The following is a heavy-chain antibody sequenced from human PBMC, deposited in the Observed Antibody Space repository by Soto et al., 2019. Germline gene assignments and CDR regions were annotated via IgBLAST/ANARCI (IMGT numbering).Heavy chain of an antibody. CDR2: IYPGDSNT. Sequence: LGESLKISCKGSGHSFTSYWIAWVRQMPGKGLEWMGIIYPGDSNTRYSPSFQGQVTISVDKSISTAYLQWSSLKASDTAIYYCARNLDGYDSSGYKYYFHYWGQGTLVTVSS. J-gene: IGHJ4*02. V-gene: IGHV5-51*01. D-gene: IGHD3-22*01. CDR1: GHSFTSYW. CDR3: ARNLDGYDSSGYKYYFHY.